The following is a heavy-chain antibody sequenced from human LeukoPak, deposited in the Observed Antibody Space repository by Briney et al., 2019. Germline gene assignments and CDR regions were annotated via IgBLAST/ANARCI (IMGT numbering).Heavy chain of an antibody. CDR3: ARGGGMVRGAADY. CDR2: IYSSGTT. D-gene: IGHD3-10*01. J-gene: IGHJ4*02. CDR1: GGSISSSSYY. V-gene: IGHV4-61*05. Sequence: PSETLSLTCTVSGGSISSSSYYWSWIRQPPGKGLEWIGYIYSSGTTNYNPSLKSRVTISVDTSKNQFSLKLSSVTAADTAVYYCARGGGMVRGAADYWGQGTLVTVSS.